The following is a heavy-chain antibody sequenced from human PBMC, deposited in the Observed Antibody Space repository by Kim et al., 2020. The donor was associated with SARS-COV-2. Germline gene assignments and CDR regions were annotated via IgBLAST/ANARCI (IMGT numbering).Heavy chain of an antibody. J-gene: IGHJ4*02. Sequence: SNPSLQSRVTISVDTSKNQFSLKLSSVTAADTAVYYCARAPGSSGYYYDYWGQGTLVTVSS. D-gene: IGHD3-22*01. CDR3: ARAPGSSGYYYDY. V-gene: IGHV4-34*01.